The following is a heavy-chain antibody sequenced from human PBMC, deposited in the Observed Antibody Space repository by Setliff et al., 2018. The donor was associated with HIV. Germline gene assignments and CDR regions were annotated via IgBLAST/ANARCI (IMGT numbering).Heavy chain of an antibody. D-gene: IGHD3-16*01. J-gene: IGHJ4*03. V-gene: IGHV4-4*07. CDR2: IHTSGIT. CDR1: NGSISNYY. CDR3: AREGGTDRFFDY. Sequence: SETLSLTCSVSNGSISNYYWTWIRQPAGKGLEWIGRIHTSGITNYNPSLKSRVNMSLDTSENYFSLNLTSVTAADTAAYYCAREGGTDRFFDYWGQGTTVTVSS.